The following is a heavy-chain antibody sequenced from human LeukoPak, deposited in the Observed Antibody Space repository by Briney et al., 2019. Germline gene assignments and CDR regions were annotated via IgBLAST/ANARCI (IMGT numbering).Heavy chain of an antibody. Sequence: SETLSLTCTVSGGSISSYYWSWIRQPPGKGLEWIGYIYYSGSTNYNPSLKSRVTISVDTSKNQFSLKLSSVTAADTAVYYCARRSNYSPDAFDIWGQGTMVTVSS. D-gene: IGHD1-26*01. J-gene: IGHJ3*02. CDR1: GGSISSYY. V-gene: IGHV4-59*01. CDR2: IYYSGST. CDR3: ARRSNYSPDAFDI.